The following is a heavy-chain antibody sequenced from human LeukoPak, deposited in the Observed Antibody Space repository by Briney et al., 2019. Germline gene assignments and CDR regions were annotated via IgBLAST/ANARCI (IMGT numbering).Heavy chain of an antibody. CDR1: GFSFSRYW. CDR2: IFYSGGT. CDR3: AKSNGYGLVDI. J-gene: IGHJ3*02. Sequence: GSLRLSCAASGFSFSRYWMSWVRQTPGKGLEWIGNIFYSGGTYYSPSLTSRVTISLDTSRNQFSLKLNSVTAADTAVYYCAKSNGYGLVDIWGQGTLITVSS. V-gene: IGHV4-39*07. D-gene: IGHD3-10*01.